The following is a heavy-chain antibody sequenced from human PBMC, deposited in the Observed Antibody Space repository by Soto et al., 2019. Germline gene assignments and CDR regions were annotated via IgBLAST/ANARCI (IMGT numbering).Heavy chain of an antibody. D-gene: IGHD2-21*02. CDR1: GFSLSTSGVG. CDR2: IYWDDDK. J-gene: IGHJ6*02. V-gene: IGHV2-5*02. Sequence: QITLKESGPTLVKPTQPLTLTCTFSGFSLSTSGVGVGWIRQPPGKALEWLALIYWDDDKRYSPSLRSRLTIIQDTSKNXVXLXRXYMDPVDTAPYYCIQSRCGGDCLQSYASHYFYGMDVWGQGTTVTVSS. CDR3: IQSRCGGDCLQSYASHYFYGMDV.